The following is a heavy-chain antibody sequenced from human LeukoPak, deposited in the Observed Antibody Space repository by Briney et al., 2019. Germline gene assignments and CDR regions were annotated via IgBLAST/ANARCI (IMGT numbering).Heavy chain of an antibody. CDR2: ISYDGSNK. D-gene: IGHD6-19*01. Sequence: GRSLRLSCAASGFTFSSYGMHWVRQAPGKGLEWVVVISYDGSNKYYADSVKGRFTISRDNSKNTLYLQMNSLRAEDTAVYYCAKDSAVAGMGYYYGMDVWGQGTTVTVSS. J-gene: IGHJ6*02. V-gene: IGHV3-30*18. CDR3: AKDSAVAGMGYYYGMDV. CDR1: GFTFSSYG.